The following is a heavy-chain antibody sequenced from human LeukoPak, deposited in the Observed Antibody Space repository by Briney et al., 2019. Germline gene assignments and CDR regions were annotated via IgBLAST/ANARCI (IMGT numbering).Heavy chain of an antibody. CDR1: GYTFTSYG. Sequence: GASVKVSCKASGYTFTSYGISWVRQAPGQGLEWMGWISAYNGNTNYAQKLQGRVTMTTDTSTSTAYMELRSLRSDDTAVYYCARAGLYCSGGSCYDRDFRYYFDYWGQGTLVTVSS. V-gene: IGHV1-18*01. CDR3: ARAGLYCSGGSCYDRDFRYYFDY. D-gene: IGHD2-15*01. CDR2: ISAYNGNT. J-gene: IGHJ4*02.